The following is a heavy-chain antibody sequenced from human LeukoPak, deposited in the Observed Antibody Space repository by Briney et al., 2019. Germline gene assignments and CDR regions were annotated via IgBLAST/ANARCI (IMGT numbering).Heavy chain of an antibody. CDR3: ARSGYDGYYFYMDV. Sequence: SETLSLTCTVSGGSISSSSYYWSWIRQPPGKGLEWIGYIHATGGTNYNPSLKSRVTMSLDTSKSQFSLRLSSATAADTALYYCARSGYDGYYFYMDVWGKGTTVTVSS. J-gene: IGHJ6*03. CDR2: IHATGGT. D-gene: IGHD3-3*01. CDR1: GGSISSSSYY. V-gene: IGHV4-61*05.